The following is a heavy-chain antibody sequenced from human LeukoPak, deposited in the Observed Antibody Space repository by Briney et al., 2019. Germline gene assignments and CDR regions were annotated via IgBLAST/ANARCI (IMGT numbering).Heavy chain of an antibody. V-gene: IGHV3-74*01. CDR1: GFTFSSYE. CDR2: INSDGSST. Sequence: GGSLRLSCAASGFTFSSYEMNWVRQAPGKGLVWVSRINSDGSSTSYADSVKGRFTISRDNAKNTLYLQMNSLRAEDTAVYYCARPGSKQQPRGPYYYYYMDVWGKGTTVIVSS. J-gene: IGHJ6*03. D-gene: IGHD6-13*01. CDR3: ARPGSKQQPRGPYYYYYMDV.